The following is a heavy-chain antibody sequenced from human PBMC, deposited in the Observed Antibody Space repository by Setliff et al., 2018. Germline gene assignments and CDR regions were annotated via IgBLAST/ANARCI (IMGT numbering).Heavy chain of an antibody. V-gene: IGHV1-18*01. Sequence: GASVKVSCKASGYTFSDYGVSWVRQAPGQGLEWIGWISPHTGKAFYAPQFQGRVIMTTDTSSTTAYLDLRSLRSDDTAVYYCARDTSTRSAASDPSFNFDFWGQGSLVTVSS. CDR2: ISPHTGKA. D-gene: IGHD5-12*01. J-gene: IGHJ4*02. CDR1: GYTFSDYG. CDR3: ARDTSTRSAASDPSFNFDF.